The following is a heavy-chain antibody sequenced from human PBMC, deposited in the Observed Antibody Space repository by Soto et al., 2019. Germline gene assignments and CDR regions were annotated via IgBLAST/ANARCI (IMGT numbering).Heavy chain of an antibody. D-gene: IGHD6-13*01. CDR1: GGSISSYF. J-gene: IGHJ4*02. Sequence: SETLSLTCTVPGGSISSYFYIWVRQPPGKGLEWIGSVYYTGTTDYNPSLKSRVTISVDTSKTQFSLNLRSVTAADTAVYYCARDLAAVPRAFDYWGRGTLVTVSS. V-gene: IGHV4-59*01. CDR3: ARDLAAVPRAFDY. CDR2: VYYTGTT.